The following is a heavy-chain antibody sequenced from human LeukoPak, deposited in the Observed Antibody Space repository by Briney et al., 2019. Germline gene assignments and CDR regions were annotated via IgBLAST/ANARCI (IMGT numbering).Heavy chain of an antibody. CDR3: AKWAVSGRGFDY. D-gene: IGHD6-19*01. CDR1: GFTFSSYA. CDR2: ITGSGGST. Sequence: GGSLRLSCAASGFTFSSYAMSWVRQAPGKGLEWVSDITGSGGSTHYAASVKGRFTISRDNSKNTLYLQMNSLRAEDTAVYYCAKWAVSGRGFDYWGQGTLVTVSS. J-gene: IGHJ4*02. V-gene: IGHV3-23*01.